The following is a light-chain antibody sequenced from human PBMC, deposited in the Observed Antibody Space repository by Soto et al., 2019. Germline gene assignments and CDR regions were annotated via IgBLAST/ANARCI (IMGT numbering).Light chain of an antibody. J-gene: IGKJ2*01. V-gene: IGKV3-15*01. CDR1: ETVRTN. CDR2: GAS. Sequence: IVMTQSPVTLSVSPGERVTLSCRASETVRTNLAWFQQKPGQTPRLLIFGASTRATGIPTRFTGSGSETEFTLTIDSLQSEDLAVYYCQQYYNWPAYTFXQGTKVDIK. CDR3: QQYYNWPAYT.